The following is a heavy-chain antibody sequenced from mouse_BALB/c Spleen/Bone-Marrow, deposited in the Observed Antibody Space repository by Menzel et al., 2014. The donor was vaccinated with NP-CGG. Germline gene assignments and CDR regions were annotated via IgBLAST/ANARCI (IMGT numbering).Heavy chain of an antibody. CDR3: ARKDGYSSGRFDV. D-gene: IGHD2-3*01. V-gene: IGHV14-3*02. CDR1: GFNIKDNY. J-gene: IGHJ1*01. Sequence: VQLQQSGAELVKPGASVKLSCTASGFNIKDNYMHWVKQRPEQGLEWIGRIDPANGNTKYDPKFQGKATITADTSSNTAYLQLSSLTSEDTAVYYCARKDGYSSGRFDVWGAGTTVTVSS. CDR2: IDPANGNT.